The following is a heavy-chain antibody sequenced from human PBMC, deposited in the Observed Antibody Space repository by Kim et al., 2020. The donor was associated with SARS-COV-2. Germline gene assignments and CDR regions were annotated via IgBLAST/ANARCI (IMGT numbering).Heavy chain of an antibody. Sequence: GGSLRLSCAASGFTFDDYAMHWVRQAPGKGLEWVSGISWNSGSIGYADSVKGRFTISRDNAKNSLYLQMNSLRAEDTALYYCAKASLTTIGSSFDYWGQG. CDR3: AKASLTTIGSSFDY. D-gene: IGHD5-12*01. CDR1: GFTFDDYA. V-gene: IGHV3-9*01. CDR2: ISWNSGSI. J-gene: IGHJ4*02.